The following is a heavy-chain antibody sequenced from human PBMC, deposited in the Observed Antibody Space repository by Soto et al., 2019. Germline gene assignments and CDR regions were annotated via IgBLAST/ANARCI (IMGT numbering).Heavy chain of an antibody. J-gene: IGHJ4*02. CDR2: ISGSAGNT. CDR1: EFTFGDFG. D-gene: IGHD6-13*01. CDR3: AKTFGSNWLPEY. Sequence: GGSRGPPCAPSEFTFGDFGMNWVPKAPGKRLEWVAAISGSAGNTYYADSVKGRFSTSRDNSKSTLYLEMNSLRVEDTAIYYCAKTFGSNWLPEYWGQGTLVTVSS. V-gene: IGHV3-23*01.